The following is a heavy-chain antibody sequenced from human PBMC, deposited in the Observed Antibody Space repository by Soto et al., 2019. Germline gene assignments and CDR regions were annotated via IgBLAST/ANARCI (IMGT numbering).Heavy chain of an antibody. Sequence: GGSLRLSCAASGFTFSSYDVSWVRQAPGKGLEWVSAISGSGGSTYYADSVKGRFTISRDNSKNTLYLQMNSLRAEDTAVYYCAKDVTPPPPRYYYYGMDGWGQGNTVTVSS. CDR2: ISGSGGST. CDR3: AKDVTPPPPRYYYYGMDG. V-gene: IGHV3-23*01. CDR1: GFTFSSYD. J-gene: IGHJ6*02. D-gene: IGHD2-21*02.